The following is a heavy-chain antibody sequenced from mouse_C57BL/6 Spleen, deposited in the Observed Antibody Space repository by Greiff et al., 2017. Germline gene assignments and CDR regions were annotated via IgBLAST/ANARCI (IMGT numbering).Heavy chain of an antibody. J-gene: IGHJ2*01. Sequence: EVHLVESGGGLVKPGGSLKLSCAASGFTFSSYAMSWVRQTPEKRLEWVATISDGGSYTYYPDNVKGRFTISRDNAKNNLYLQMSHLKSEDTAMYYCARSNWDVLGPFDYWGQGTTLTVSS. D-gene: IGHD4-1*01. CDR3: ARSNWDVLGPFDY. CDR2: ISDGGSYT. CDR1: GFTFSSYA. V-gene: IGHV5-4*01.